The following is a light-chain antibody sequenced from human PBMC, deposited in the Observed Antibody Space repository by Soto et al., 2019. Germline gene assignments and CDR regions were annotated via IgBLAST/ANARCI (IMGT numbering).Light chain of an antibody. CDR1: QSVSSN. CDR2: GAS. CDR3: QQYNNWPPGVMYT. V-gene: IGKV3-15*01. J-gene: IGKJ2*01. Sequence: EIVMTQSPATLSVSPGERATLSCRASQSVSSNLAWYQQKPGQAPRLLIYGASTRATGIPARFSGSGSGTEFTLTISSLQSEDFAVYYCQQYNNWPPGVMYTCGQGTKLEIK.